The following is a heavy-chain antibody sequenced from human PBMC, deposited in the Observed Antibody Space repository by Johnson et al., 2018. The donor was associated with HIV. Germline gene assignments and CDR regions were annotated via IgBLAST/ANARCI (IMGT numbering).Heavy chain of an antibody. J-gene: IGHJ3*02. V-gene: IGHV3-13*01. Sequence: VQLVESGGGLVQPGGSLRLSCAASGFTFSSYDMHWVRQATGKGLEWVSAIGTAGDTYYPGSVKGRFTISRENAKNSLYLQMNSLRTEDTAVYYCARVRGGTGHGAFDIWGQGTMVTVSS. CDR2: IGTAGDT. CDR3: ARVRGGTGHGAFDI. CDR1: GFTFSSYD.